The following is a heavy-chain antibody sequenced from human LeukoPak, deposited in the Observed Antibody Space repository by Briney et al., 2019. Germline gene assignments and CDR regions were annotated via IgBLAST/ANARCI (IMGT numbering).Heavy chain of an antibody. V-gene: IGHV3-30-3*01. D-gene: IGHD6-19*01. J-gene: IGHJ4*02. CDR3: ARDGMYSSGWYGGLDY. Sequence: PGGSLRLSCAASGFTFSSYAMHWVRQAPGKGLEWVAVISYDGSNKYYADSVKDRFTISRDNSKNTLYLQMNSLRAEDTAVYYCARDGMYSSGWYGGLDYWGQGTLVTVSS. CDR2: ISYDGSNK. CDR1: GFTFSSYA.